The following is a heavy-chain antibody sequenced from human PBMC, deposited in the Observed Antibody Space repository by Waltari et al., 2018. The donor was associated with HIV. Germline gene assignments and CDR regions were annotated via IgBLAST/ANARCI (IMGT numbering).Heavy chain of an antibody. D-gene: IGHD3-3*01. CDR2: ISAAGEIT. CDR3: ARYEHQGFDF. Sequence: EIQIVEAGGGLVQSGGSLRLSCTASGFALSSYSVNWVRQGPGGGLEWIAYISAAGEITYYADAVRGRFTISRDNAKNSLYLQMNSLRAEDTAMYYCARYEHQGFDFWGQGALVTVSS. J-gene: IGHJ4*02. V-gene: IGHV3-48*04. CDR1: GFALSSYS.